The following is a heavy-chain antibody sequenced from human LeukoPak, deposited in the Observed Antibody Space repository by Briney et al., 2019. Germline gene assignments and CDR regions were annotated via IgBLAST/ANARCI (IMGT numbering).Heavy chain of an antibody. CDR1: GFTFSSYE. Sequence: GGSLRLSCAASGFTFSSYEMNWVRQAPGKGLEWVSYISSSGSTIYYADSVKGRFTLSRDTAKNSVYLHMNSLRAEDTAVYYCARLCSGGSCYHFDSWGQGTLVTVSS. J-gene: IGHJ4*02. CDR2: ISSSGSTI. CDR3: ARLCSGGSCYHFDS. D-gene: IGHD2-15*01. V-gene: IGHV3-48*03.